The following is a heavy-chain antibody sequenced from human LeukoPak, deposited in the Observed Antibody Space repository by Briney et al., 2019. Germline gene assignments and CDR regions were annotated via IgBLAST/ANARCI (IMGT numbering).Heavy chain of an antibody. Sequence: GGSLKLSCAASGFTFSGSAMHWVRQASGKGLEWVGRIRGKANSYATAYAASVKGRFTISRADSKNTAYLQMNSLKTEDTAVYYCTTYGSGKITNDYWGQGTLVTVSS. CDR3: TTYGSGKITNDY. J-gene: IGHJ4*02. D-gene: IGHD3-10*01. CDR1: GFTFSGSA. CDR2: IRGKANSYAT. V-gene: IGHV3-73*01.